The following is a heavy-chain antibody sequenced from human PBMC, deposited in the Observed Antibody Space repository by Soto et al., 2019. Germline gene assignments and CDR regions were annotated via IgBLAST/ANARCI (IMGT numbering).Heavy chain of an antibody. J-gene: IGHJ6*02. CDR2: ISAYNGNT. V-gene: IGHV1-18*04. CDR1: GYTFTSYG. CDR3: ARENDYYYYYGMDV. Sequence: QVQMVQSGAEVKKPGASVKVSCKASGYTFTSYGISWVRQAPGQGLEWMGWISAYNGNTNYAQKLKGRVTMTTDTSTSTAYIELRSLRSDDTAVYYCARENDYYYYYGMDVWGQGTTVTVSS.